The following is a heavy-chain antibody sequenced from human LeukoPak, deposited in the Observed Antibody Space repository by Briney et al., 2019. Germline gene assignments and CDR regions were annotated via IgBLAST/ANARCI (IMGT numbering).Heavy chain of an antibody. D-gene: IGHD4-17*01. CDR1: GGSISSSTYY. V-gene: IGHV4-39*01. CDR2: ISYSEST. J-gene: IGHJ4*02. Sequence: SETLSLTCTVSGGSISSSTYYWGWIRQPPGKALEWIGGISYSESTYYSPSLKSRVTISLHTSKNHFSLKLNSVTAADTAVYYCARHVGTALYGQYYFDYWGQGTLVTVSS. CDR3: ARHVGTALYGQYYFDY.